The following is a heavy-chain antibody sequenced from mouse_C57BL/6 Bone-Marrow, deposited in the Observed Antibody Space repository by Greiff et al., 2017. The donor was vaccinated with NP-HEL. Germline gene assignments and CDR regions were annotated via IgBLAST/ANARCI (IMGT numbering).Heavy chain of an antibody. CDR2: IYPGSGNT. CDR1: GYTFTDYY. Sequence: VKLMESGAELVRPGASVKLSCKASGYTFTDYYINWVKQRPGPGLEWIARIYPGSGNTYYNEKFKGKATLTAEKSSSTAYMQLSSLTSEDSAVYFCARGDYVDYWGQGTTLTVFS. V-gene: IGHV1-76*01. D-gene: IGHD1-1*02. J-gene: IGHJ2*01. CDR3: ARGDYVDY.